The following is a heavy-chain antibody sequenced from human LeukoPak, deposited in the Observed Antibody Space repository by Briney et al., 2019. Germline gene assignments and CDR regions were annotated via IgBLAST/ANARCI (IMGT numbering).Heavy chain of an antibody. CDR1: GGSFSNSVYY. CDR3: ARDNKSAGSDY. D-gene: IGHD6-13*01. CDR2: ISASGSA. V-gene: IGHV4-61*02. Sequence: PSQSLSLTCTVSGGSFSNSVYYWSWLRQPAGKRLEWIGRISASGSADYNPSLKSRLIISVDSSRKQFSLKLTSVTDTDTATYYCARDNKSAGSDYWGQGTLVTVSS. J-gene: IGHJ4*02.